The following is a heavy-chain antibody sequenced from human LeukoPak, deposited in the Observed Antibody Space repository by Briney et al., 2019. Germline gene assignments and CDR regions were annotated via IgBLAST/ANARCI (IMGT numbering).Heavy chain of an antibody. CDR3: AKETPYDYVWGSYRYNTRTPGYVGPLDY. Sequence: PGGSLRLSCAASGFTFSSYAMSWVRQAPGKGLEWVSAISGSGGSTYYADSVKGRFTISRDNAKNSLYLQMNSLRAEDTALYYCAKETPYDYVWGSYRYNTRTPGYVGPLDYWGQGTLVTVSS. D-gene: IGHD3-16*02. J-gene: IGHJ4*02. V-gene: IGHV3-23*01. CDR1: GFTFSSYA. CDR2: ISGSGGST.